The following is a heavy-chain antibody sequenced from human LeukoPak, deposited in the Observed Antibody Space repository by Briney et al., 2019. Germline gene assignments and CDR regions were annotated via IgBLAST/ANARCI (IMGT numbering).Heavy chain of an antibody. CDR3: ARGAGSYVDY. CDR2: IYYSGST. J-gene: IGHJ4*02. CDR1: GGSISSGGYY. Sequence: SETLSLTCAVSGGSISSGGYYWSWIRQHPGKGLEWIGFIYYSGSTYYNPSLKSRVTISVDTSKNQFSLKLSSVTAADTAVYYCARGAGSYVDYWGQGTLVTVSS. D-gene: IGHD1-26*01. V-gene: IGHV4-31*11.